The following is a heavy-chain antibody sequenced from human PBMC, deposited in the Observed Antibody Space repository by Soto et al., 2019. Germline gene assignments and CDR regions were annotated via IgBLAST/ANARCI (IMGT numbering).Heavy chain of an antibody. CDR1: GGTFSSYA. V-gene: IGHV1-69*12. CDR2: IIPIFGTA. CDR3: ARDVRIEGGSYFDFDY. D-gene: IGHD1-26*01. J-gene: IGHJ4*02. Sequence: QVQLVQSGAEVKKPGSSVKVSCKASGGTFSSYAISWVRQAPGQGLEWMGGIIPIFGTANYAQKFQGRVTITADESTNTAYMELSSLRSEDTAVYYCARDVRIEGGSYFDFDYWGQGTLVTVSS.